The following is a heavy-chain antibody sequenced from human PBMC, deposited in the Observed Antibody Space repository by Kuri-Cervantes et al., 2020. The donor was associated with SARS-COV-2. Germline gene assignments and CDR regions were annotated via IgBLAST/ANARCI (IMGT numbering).Heavy chain of an antibody. CDR2: ISYDGSNK. CDR1: GFTFGDYA. V-gene: IGHV3-30-3*01. Sequence: GGSLRLSCTASGFTFGDYAMSWVRQAPGKGLEWVAVISYDGSNKYYADSVKGRFTISRDNSKNTLYLQMNSLRAEDTAVYYCARESPLLDAFDIWGQGTMVTVSS. J-gene: IGHJ3*02. CDR3: ARESPLLDAFDI.